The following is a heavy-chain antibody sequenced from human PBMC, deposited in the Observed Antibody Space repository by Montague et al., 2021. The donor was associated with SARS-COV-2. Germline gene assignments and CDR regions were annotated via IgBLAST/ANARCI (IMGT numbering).Heavy chain of an antibody. J-gene: IGHJ4*02. V-gene: IGHV4-59*01. CDR3: ARGERVFPF. CDR2: IYYSGTT. CDR1: GGSTAHYY. Sequence: SETLSLTCTVSGGSTAHYYWSWIRQPPGKGPESIGYIYYSGTTGYNPSLRSRVTISIDTSNYQFSLQLTSLTSADTAVYYCARGERVFPFWGQGRLVTVSS. D-gene: IGHD2-8*01.